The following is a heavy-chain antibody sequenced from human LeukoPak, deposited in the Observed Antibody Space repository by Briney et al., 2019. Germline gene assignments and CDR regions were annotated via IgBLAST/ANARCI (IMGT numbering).Heavy chain of an antibody. V-gene: IGHV3-33*06. CDR3: AKDRLGGEVTRTSGMDV. CDR2: IWYDGSNK. CDR1: GFTFSSYG. Sequence: GRSLRLSCAASGFTFSSYGMHWVRQAPGKGLEWVAVIWYDGSNKYYADSVKGRFTISRDNSKNTLYLQMNSLRAEDTAVYYCAKDRLGGEVTRTSGMDVWGKGTTVTVSS. D-gene: IGHD1-20*01. J-gene: IGHJ6*04.